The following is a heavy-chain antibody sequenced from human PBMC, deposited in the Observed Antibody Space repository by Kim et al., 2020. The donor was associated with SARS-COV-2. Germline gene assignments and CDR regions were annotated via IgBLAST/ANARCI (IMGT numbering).Heavy chain of an antibody. CDR3: AKGEVPAAQDYFDY. J-gene: IGHJ4*02. CDR2: ISYDGSNK. D-gene: IGHD2-2*01. Sequence: GGSLRLSCAASGFTFSSYGMHWVRQAPGKGLEWVAVISYDGSNKYYADSVKGRFTISRDNSKNTLYLQMNSLRAEDTAVYYCAKGEVPAAQDYFDYWGQGTLVTVSS. V-gene: IGHV3-30*18. CDR1: GFTFSSYG.